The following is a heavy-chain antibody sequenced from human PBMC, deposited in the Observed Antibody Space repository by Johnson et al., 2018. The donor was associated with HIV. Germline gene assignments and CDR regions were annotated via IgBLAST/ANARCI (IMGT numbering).Heavy chain of an antibody. D-gene: IGHD3-22*01. CDR2: IRYDGTNK. CDR3: ARGYYYDSSGSTAGAFDI. CDR1: GFTFRTYG. V-gene: IGHV3-30*02. Sequence: VQLVESGGGVVQPGGSLRLSCAASGFTFRTYGIHWVRQAPGKGLEWVAFIRYDGTNKYYEDSVKGRFTISRDNAKNSLYLQMNSLRAEDTAVYYCARGYYYDSSGSTAGAFDIWGQGTMVTVSS. J-gene: IGHJ3*02.